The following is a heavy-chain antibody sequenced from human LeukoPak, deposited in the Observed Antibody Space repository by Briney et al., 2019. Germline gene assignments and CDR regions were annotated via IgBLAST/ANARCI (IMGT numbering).Heavy chain of an antibody. Sequence: PSETLSLTCTVSGGSISSGSYYWTWIRQPAGKGLEWIGHIYTSGSTNYNPSLKSRVTISVDTSKDQFSLNLNSVTAADTAVYYCAREFQHWGQGTLVTVSS. J-gene: IGHJ1*01. V-gene: IGHV4-61*09. CDR3: AREFQH. CDR1: GGSISSGSYY. CDR2: IYTSGST.